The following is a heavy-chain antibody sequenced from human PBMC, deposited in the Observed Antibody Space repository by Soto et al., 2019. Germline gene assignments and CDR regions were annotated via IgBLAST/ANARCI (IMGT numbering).Heavy chain of an antibody. J-gene: IGHJ5*02. CDR2: IIPIFGTA. CDR3: ARSPLNCSSTSCYTANWFDP. Sequence: SVKVSCKASGGTFSSYAISWVRQAPGQGLEWMGGIIPIFGTANYAQKFQGRVTITADKSTSTAYMELSSLRSEDAAVYYCARSPLNCSSTSCYTANWFDPWGQGTLVTVSS. CDR1: GGTFSSYA. V-gene: IGHV1-69*06. D-gene: IGHD2-2*02.